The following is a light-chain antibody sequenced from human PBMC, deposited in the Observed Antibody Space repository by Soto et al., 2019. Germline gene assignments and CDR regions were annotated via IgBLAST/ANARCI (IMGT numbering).Light chain of an antibody. CDR2: VPS. CDR3: QQYNNWPPWT. Sequence: EIVMTQSPATLSVSPGERATLSCRASQSVSSNFAWYQQKPCQAPRLLIYVPSTRATVIPARFSGSGSGTEFTLTISSLQSEDFADYYCQQYNNWPPWTFGQGTKVEIK. CDR1: QSVSSN. J-gene: IGKJ1*01. V-gene: IGKV3-15*01.